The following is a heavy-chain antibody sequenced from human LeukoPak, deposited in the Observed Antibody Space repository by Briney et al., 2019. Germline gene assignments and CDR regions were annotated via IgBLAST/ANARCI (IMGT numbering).Heavy chain of an antibody. CDR2: IYYSGST. CDR3: ARTPNRPTRTVRGDPGAFDI. Sequence: PSETLSLTCTVSGGSISSGDYYWSWIRQPPGKGLEWIGYIYYSGSTYYNPSLKSRVTISVDTSKNQFSLKLSSVTAADTAVYYCARTPNRPTRTVRGDPGAFDIWGQGTMVAVSS. CDR1: GGSISSGDYY. V-gene: IGHV4-30-4*01. D-gene: IGHD3-10*01. J-gene: IGHJ3*02.